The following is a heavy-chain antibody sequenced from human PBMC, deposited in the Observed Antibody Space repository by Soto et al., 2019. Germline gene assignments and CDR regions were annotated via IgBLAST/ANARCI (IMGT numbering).Heavy chain of an antibody. CDR1: GFTFSSYA. D-gene: IGHD3-10*01. CDR2: ISGSGGST. CDR3: AKAGPYYGSGSYYFDY. J-gene: IGHJ4*02. Sequence: GGSLRLSCAASGFTFSSYAMSWVRQAPGKGLEWVSAISGSGGSTYYADSVKGRFTISRDNSKNTLYLQMNSLRAEDTAVYYCAKAGPYYGSGSYYFDYWGQGTLVTVSS. V-gene: IGHV3-23*01.